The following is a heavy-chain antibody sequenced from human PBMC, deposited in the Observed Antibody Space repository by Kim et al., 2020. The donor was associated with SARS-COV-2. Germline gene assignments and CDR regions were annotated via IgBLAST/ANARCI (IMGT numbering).Heavy chain of an antibody. CDR3: ARDGSWSYIGTYYYYGMDV. CDR2: IYSGGST. V-gene: IGHV3-53*01. Sequence: GGSLRLSCAASGFTVSSNYMSWVRQAPGKGLEWVSVIYSGGSTYYADSVKGRFTISRDNSKNTLYLQMNSLRAEDTAVYYCARDGSWSYIGTYYYYGMDVWGQGTTVTVSS. J-gene: IGHJ6*02. D-gene: IGHD3-10*01. CDR1: GFTVSSNY.